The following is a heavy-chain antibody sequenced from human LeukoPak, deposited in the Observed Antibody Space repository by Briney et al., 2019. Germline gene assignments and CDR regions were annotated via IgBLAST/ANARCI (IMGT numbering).Heavy chain of an antibody. CDR2: ISYDGSNK. Sequence: GGSLRLSCAASGFXFSSYAIHWVRQAPGKGLEWVAVISYDGSNKYYADSVKGRFTISRDNSKNTLYLQMNSLRAEDTAVYYCARDGDSPPGDYWGQGTLVTVSS. V-gene: IGHV3-30-3*01. J-gene: IGHJ4*02. CDR1: GFXFSSYA. D-gene: IGHD4-17*01. CDR3: ARDGDSPPGDY.